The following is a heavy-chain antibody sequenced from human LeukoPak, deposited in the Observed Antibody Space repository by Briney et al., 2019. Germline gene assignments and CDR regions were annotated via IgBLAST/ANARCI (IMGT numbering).Heavy chain of an antibody. CDR2: IRYDGSNK. CDR3: AKETPWGQMFDY. CDR1: GFTFSSYG. V-gene: IGHV3-30*02. Sequence: GRSLRLSCAGSGFTFSSYGMHWVRQAPGKGLEWVAFIRYDGSNKYYADSVKGRFTISRDNSKNTLYLQMNSLRAEDTAVYYCAKETPWGQMFDYWGQGTLVTVSS. D-gene: IGHD7-27*01. J-gene: IGHJ4*02.